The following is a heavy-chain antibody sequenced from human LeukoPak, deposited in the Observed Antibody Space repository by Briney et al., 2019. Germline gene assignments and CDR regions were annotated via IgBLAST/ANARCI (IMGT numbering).Heavy chain of an antibody. CDR2: INHSGST. CDR1: SGSFSGYY. V-gene: IGHV4-34*01. D-gene: IGHD4-17*01. J-gene: IGHJ6*02. CDR3: ARPIYGDTPYYYYGMDV. Sequence: PSETLSLTCAVYSGSFSGYYWNWIRQPPGKGLEWIGEINHSGSTNYNPSLKSRVTISVDTSKNQFSLKLSSVTAADTAVYYCARPIYGDTPYYYYGMDVWGQGTTVTVSS.